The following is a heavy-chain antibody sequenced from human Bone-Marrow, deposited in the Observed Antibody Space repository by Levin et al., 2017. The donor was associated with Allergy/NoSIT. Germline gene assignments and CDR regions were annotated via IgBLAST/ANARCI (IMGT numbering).Heavy chain of an antibody. V-gene: IGHV4-59*02. CDR1: GDSVSRDY. D-gene: IGHD3-3*01. J-gene: IGHJ4*02. CDR3: ARGILAWSRYQPMYYFDY. CDR2: VYYTGGT. Sequence: SETLSLTCTVSGDSVSRDYWSWIRQPPGKGLEWLGYVYYTGGTNYNRSLKSRLTISVDVSKNQVSLNLTSVTAADTAVYYCARGILAWSRYQPMYYFDYWGQGTRVTVAS.